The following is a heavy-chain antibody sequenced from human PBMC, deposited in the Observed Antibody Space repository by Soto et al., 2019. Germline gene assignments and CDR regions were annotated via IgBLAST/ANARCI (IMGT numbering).Heavy chain of an antibody. CDR2: INPGSGAT. D-gene: IGHD3-3*01. J-gene: IGHJ4*02. CDR3: ARGDFGSGGWPFPYFDY. Sequence: HEHLVQSGAEVKRPGASLKVSCKASGYTFTNYYIHWVRQAPGQGLEWMGWINPGSGATNYAQNFQGRVTLTSETSTNTVSMDLTSLTSDDTAVYYCARGDFGSGGWPFPYFDYWGQGTLVIVSS. V-gene: IGHV1-2*02. CDR1: GYTFTNYY.